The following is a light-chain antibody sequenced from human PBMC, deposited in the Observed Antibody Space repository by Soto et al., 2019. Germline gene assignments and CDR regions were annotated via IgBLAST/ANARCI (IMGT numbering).Light chain of an antibody. J-gene: IGLJ2*01. CDR2: RNN. CDR1: SSNIGSNY. V-gene: IGLV1-47*01. CDR3: AAWDDSLSGDVV. Sequence: QSVLTQPPSASGTPGQRVTISCSGSSSNIGSNYVYWYQQLPGTAPKLLIYRNNQRPSGVPDRFSGSKSGTSASLAISGLRSEDEADYYCAAWDDSLSGDVVFGGGTKVTGL.